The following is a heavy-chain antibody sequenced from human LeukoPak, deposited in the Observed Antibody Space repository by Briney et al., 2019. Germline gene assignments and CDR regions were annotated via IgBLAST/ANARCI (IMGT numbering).Heavy chain of an antibody. V-gene: IGHV3-30*03. D-gene: IGHD3-16*01. CDR1: GFTFSSYG. Sequence: GRSLRLSCAASGFTFSSYGMHWVRQAPGKGLEWVAVISYDGSNKYYADSVKGRLSIARDSSENTVFLQSDCLRAEYTAVSYRARDPGDGLGVDYGGYWGQGALLTVSS. CDR2: ISYDGSNK. J-gene: IGHJ4*02. CDR3: ARDPGDGLGVDYGGY.